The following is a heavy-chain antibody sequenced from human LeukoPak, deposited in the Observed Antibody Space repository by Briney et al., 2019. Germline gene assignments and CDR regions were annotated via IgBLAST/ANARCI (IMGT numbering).Heavy chain of an antibody. CDR1: GYPFTSYD. CDR3: VTGDLPTTVINHAFDL. CDR2: MNPNSGNT. D-gene: IGHD4-17*01. V-gene: IGHV1-8*01. J-gene: IGHJ3*01. Sequence: ASVKVSCKASGYPFTSYDINWVRQATGQGPEWMGWMNPNSGNTGYAQKFQGRVTMTTDNSIRTAYMELSSLKSHDMAVYCCVTGDLPTTVINHAFDLWGQGTLVTVSS.